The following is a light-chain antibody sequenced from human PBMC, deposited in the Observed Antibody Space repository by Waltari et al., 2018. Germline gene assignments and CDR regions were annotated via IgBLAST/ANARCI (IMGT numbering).Light chain of an antibody. CDR2: KAS. J-gene: IGKJ2*01. CDR1: QSVRTW. CDR3: QQCHSYS. Sequence: DIQMTQSPSTLSASVGARVTITCRASQSVRTWLAWYQQKPGKAPKLLIYKASSLESGVPSRFSGSGSGTEFTLTISSLQPDDFATYYCQQCHSYSFGQGTKVEI. V-gene: IGKV1-5*03.